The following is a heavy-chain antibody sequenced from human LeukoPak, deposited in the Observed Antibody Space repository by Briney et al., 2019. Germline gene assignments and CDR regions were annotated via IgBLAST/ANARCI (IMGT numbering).Heavy chain of an antibody. D-gene: IGHD5-18*01. CDR3: ARDRGRDTAMVTGFDY. CDR2: IGTAGDT. Sequence: GGSLRLSCAACGFTFSSYDMHRVRQATGKGLEWVSAIGTAGDTYYPGSVKGQFTISRDNAKNSLYLQMNSLRAEDTAVYYCARDRGRDTAMVTGFDYWGQGTLVTVSS. J-gene: IGHJ4*02. V-gene: IGHV3-13*03. CDR1: GFTFSSYD.